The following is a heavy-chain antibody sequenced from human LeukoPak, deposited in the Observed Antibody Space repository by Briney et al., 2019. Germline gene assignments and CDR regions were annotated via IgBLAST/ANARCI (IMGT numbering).Heavy chain of an antibody. D-gene: IGHD3-3*01. V-gene: IGHV1-8*01. CDR2: MNPNSGNT. CDR1: GYTFTSYD. J-gene: IGHJ5*02. CDR3: ARGITIFGVVNLNWFDP. Sequence: ASVKVSCKASGYTFTSYDINWERQATGQGLEWMGWMNPNSGNTGYAQKFQGRVTMTRNTSISTAYMELSSLRSEDTAVYYCARGITIFGVVNLNWFDPWGQGTLVTVSS.